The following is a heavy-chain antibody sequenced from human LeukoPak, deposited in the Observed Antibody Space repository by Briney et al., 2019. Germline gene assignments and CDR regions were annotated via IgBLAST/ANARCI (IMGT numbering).Heavy chain of an antibody. CDR3: ARAPRGYSYGYLDF. J-gene: IGHJ4*02. CDR2: ISGYNGNT. V-gene: IGHV1-18*04. D-gene: IGHD5-18*01. CDR1: GYTFTSYG. Sequence: ASVKVSCKASGYTFTSYGISWVRQAPGQGLEWMGWISGYNGNTNYAQKVQGRVNMTTDTSTSTAYMELRSLRSDDTAVYYCARAPRGYSYGYLDFWGQRSLVTVSS.